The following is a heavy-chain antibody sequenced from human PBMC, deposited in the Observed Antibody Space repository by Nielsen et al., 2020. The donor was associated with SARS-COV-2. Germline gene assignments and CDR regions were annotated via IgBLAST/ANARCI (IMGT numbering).Heavy chain of an antibody. D-gene: IGHD3-9*01. J-gene: IGHJ4*02. Sequence: SETLSLTCTVSGGSISSGDYYWNWIRQHPGKGLEWIGNISYSGRTLYNPSLKSRVAISVDTSKNQFSLKLSSVTAADTAVYYCARGFGYFDWLFYFDYWGQGTLVTVSS. V-gene: IGHV4-31*03. CDR1: GGSISSGDYY. CDR3: ARGFGYFDWLFYFDY. CDR2: ISYSGRT.